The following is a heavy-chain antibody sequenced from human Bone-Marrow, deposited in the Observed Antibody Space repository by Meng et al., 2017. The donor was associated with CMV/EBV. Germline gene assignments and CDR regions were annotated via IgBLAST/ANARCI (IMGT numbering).Heavy chain of an antibody. CDR2: IYYSGST. Sequence: CTVYGGSISSSSYYWVWIRQPPGKGLEWIGSIYYSGSTYYNPSLKSRVTISVDTSKNQFSLKLSSVTAADTAVYYCARTPNAGTVDYWGQGTLVTVSS. J-gene: IGHJ4*02. CDR1: GGSISSSSYY. D-gene: IGHD6-13*01. CDR3: ARTPNAGTVDY. V-gene: IGHV4-39*07.